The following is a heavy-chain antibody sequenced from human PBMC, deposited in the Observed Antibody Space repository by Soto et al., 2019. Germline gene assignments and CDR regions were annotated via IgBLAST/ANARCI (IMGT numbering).Heavy chain of an antibody. D-gene: IGHD3-3*01. CDR1: GFTVSSNY. CDR2: IYSGGST. Sequence: LRLSCAASGFTVSSNYMSWVRQAPGKGLEWVSVIYSGGSTYYADSVKGRFTISRDNSKNTLYLQMNSLRAEDTAVYYCARDRAITIFGVVPYGYYYGMDVWGQGTTVTVSS. J-gene: IGHJ6*02. V-gene: IGHV3-53*01. CDR3: ARDRAITIFGVVPYGYYYGMDV.